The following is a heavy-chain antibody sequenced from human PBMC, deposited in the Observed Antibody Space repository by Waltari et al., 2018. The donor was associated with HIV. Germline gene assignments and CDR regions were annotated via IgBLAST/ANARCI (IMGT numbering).Heavy chain of an antibody. J-gene: IGHJ4*02. D-gene: IGHD5-18*01. V-gene: IGHV3-21*01. CDR3: ARDLADTAMAADY. Sequence: EVQLVESGGGLVKPGGSLRLSCAASGFTFSSYSMHWVRQAPGKGLEWVSSISSSSSYIYYADSVKGRFTISRDNAKNSLYLQMNSLRAEDTAVYYCARDLADTAMAADYWGQGTLVTVSS. CDR1: GFTFSSYS. CDR2: ISSSSSYI.